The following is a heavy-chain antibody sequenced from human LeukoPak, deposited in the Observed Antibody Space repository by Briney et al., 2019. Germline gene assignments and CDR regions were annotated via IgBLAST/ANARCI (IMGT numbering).Heavy chain of an antibody. V-gene: IGHV4-34*01. CDR3: ARGDYYGSGTNWFDP. CDR2: INHRGST. D-gene: IGHD3-10*01. CDR1: GGSFSGYY. Sequence: SETLSLTCAVYGGSFSGYYWSWIRQPPGQGLEWIGEINHRGSTNYNPSLKSRVTISLDTSKNQFSLKLSSVTAADTAVYYCARGDYYGSGTNWFDPWGQGTLVTVSS. J-gene: IGHJ5*02.